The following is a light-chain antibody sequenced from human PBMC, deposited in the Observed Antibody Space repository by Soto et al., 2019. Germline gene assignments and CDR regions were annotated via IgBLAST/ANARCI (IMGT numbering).Light chain of an antibody. J-gene: IGLJ1*01. CDR1: SSNIESNT. Sequence: QSLLTQPPSASGTPGHRFTISFSGSSSNIESNTVTWYQQLPVTAPKLVIYSNYDRPSGVPDRFSGSTSGTSSSLVIRGLKSEDEADYYCAAWDDIMNGYVFGGGTKVPVL. V-gene: IGLV1-44*01. CDR3: AAWDDIMNGYV. CDR2: SNY.